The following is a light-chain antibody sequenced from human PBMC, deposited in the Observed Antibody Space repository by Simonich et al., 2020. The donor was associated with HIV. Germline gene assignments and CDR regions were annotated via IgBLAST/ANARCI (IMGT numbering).Light chain of an antibody. CDR3: QQSYNTLIT. J-gene: IGKJ5*01. CDR2: GAS. V-gene: IGKV3D-7*01. CDR1: QSVSNSY. Sequence: EIVLTQSPGTLPLSPGERATLSCRASQSVSNSYLAWYQQKPGLAPRLLIYGASPRATSIPARFSGSGSGTEFTLTISSMQSEDFATYYCQQSYNTLITFGQGTQLEIK.